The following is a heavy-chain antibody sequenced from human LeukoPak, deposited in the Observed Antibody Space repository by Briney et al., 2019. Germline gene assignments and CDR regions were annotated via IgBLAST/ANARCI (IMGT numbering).Heavy chain of an antibody. CDR1: GYTFTSSA. J-gene: IGHJ4*02. V-gene: IGHV7-4-1*02. D-gene: IGHD6-19*01. Sequence: ASVKVSCKASGYTFTSSALNWVRQAPGQGLEWMGWINTNTGNPTYAQGFTGRFVFSLDTSVSTAYLHISSLEAEDTAIYYCATDLKKVDSGCFDYWGQGTLVTVSS. CDR2: INTNTGNP. CDR3: ATDLKKVDSGCFDY.